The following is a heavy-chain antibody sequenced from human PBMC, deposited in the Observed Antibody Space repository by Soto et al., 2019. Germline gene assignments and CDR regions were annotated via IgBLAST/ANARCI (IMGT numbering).Heavy chain of an antibody. CDR1: GDFIGSGDYY. J-gene: IGHJ5*02. D-gene: IGHD6-6*01. CDR2: IYKTGST. Sequence: QVHLQESGPGLLKPSQTLSLTCGVSGDFIGSGDYYWTWIRQPPGKGLEYIGYIYKTGSTYYNPSPKSLPFISLHTSNSQFFLRLSSVTAADTAMYYCTRSLSSSSGYFDPWGQGTLVTVSS. CDR3: TRSLSSSSGYFDP. V-gene: IGHV4-30-4*01.